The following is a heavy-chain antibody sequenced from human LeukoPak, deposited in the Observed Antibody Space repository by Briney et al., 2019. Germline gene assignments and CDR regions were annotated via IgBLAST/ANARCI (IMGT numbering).Heavy chain of an antibody. CDR1: GYSFTSYW. D-gene: IGHD3-22*01. CDR3: ASYYSDSSGYYYPDY. J-gene: IGHJ4*02. CDR2: IYPGDSDT. Sequence: GESLKISRKGSGYSFTSYWIGWVRQMPGKGLEWMGIIYPGDSDTRYSPSFQGQVTISADKSISTAYLQWSSLKASDTAMYYCASYYSDSSGYYYPDYWGQGTLVTVSS. V-gene: IGHV5-51*01.